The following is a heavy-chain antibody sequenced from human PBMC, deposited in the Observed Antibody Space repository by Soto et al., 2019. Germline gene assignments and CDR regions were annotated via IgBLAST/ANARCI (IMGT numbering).Heavy chain of an antibody. D-gene: IGHD3-9*01. CDR2: ISGSGGST. Sequence: PWGSLRLSCAASGFTFSSYAMSWVRQAPGKGLEWVSAISGSGGSTYYADSVKGRFTISRDNSKNTLYLQMNSLRAEDTAVYYCAKRRYDILTGYYHYYFDYWGQGTLVTVSS. V-gene: IGHV3-23*01. CDR3: AKRRYDILTGYYHYYFDY. J-gene: IGHJ4*02. CDR1: GFTFSSYA.